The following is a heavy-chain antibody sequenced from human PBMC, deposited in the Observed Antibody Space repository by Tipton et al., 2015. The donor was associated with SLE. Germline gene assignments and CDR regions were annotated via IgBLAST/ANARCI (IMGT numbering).Heavy chain of an antibody. CDR1: GGSISSSSYY. CDR2: IYYSGST. D-gene: IGHD3-9*01. V-gene: IGHV4-39*07. CDR3: TRGPGSRPLYYDILTGLDY. J-gene: IGHJ4*02. Sequence: TLSLTCTVSGGSISSSSYYWGWIRQPPGKGLEWTGSIYYSGSTYYNPSLKSRVTISVDTSKNQFSLKLSSVTAADTAVYYCTRGPGSRPLYYDILTGLDYWGQGTLVTVSS.